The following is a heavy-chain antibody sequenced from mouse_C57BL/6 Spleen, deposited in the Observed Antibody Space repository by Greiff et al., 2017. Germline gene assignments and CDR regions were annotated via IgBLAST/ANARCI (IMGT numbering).Heavy chain of an antibody. Sequence: EVHLVESGGGLVQSGRSLRLSCATSGFTFSDFYMEWVRQAPGKGLEWIASSRNKTNDYTTEYSASVKGRFIVARDTSQSILYLQMNALGDDDTAIYYCARDYGGDAMDYWGQGTSVTVSS. CDR3: ARDYGGDAMDY. D-gene: IGHD1-1*02. V-gene: IGHV7-1*01. CDR1: GFTFSDFY. CDR2: SRNKTNDYTT. J-gene: IGHJ4*01.